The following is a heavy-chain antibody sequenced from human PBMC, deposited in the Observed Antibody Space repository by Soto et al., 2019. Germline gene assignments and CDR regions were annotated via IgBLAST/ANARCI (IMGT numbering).Heavy chain of an antibody. CDR3: ARLPYSAYNRHFDY. D-gene: IGHD4-4*01. CDR2: INPTSGHI. V-gene: IGHV3-11*06. Sequence: GGSLRLSCAASGFIFSHYYMGWIRQAPGKGLEWVSYINPTSGHINYADSVKGRFTISRDNARNSLYLQMNILTAADTAMYYCARLPYSAYNRHFDYWGQGTLVTVSS. J-gene: IGHJ4*02. CDR1: GFIFSHYY.